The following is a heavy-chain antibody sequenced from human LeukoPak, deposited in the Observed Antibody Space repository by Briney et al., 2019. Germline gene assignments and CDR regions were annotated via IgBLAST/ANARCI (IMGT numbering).Heavy chain of an antibody. J-gene: IGHJ6*02. CDR3: AKDCYGSGSYGTMDV. V-gene: IGHV3-30*18. D-gene: IGHD3-10*01. CDR1: GFTLSSYG. CDR2: ISYDGSNK. Sequence: GRSLRLSCAASGFTLSSYGMHWVRQAPGKGLEWVAVISYDGSNKYYADSVKGRFTISRDNSKNTLYLQMNSLRAEDTAVYYCAKDCYGSGSYGTMDVWGQGTTVTVSS.